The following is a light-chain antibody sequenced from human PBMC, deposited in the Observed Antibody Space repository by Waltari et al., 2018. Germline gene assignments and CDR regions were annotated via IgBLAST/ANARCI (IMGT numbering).Light chain of an antibody. CDR3: QQYDTLPWT. CDR2: DAS. Sequence: DIQMTQSPSSLSASVGDRVTITCQASQDISNYLNWYQQKPGKAPKLLIYDASNSETGVPSRFSGSGSGTDFTFTINSLQPEDIATYYCQQYDTLPWTFGQGTKVEIK. J-gene: IGKJ1*01. V-gene: IGKV1-33*01. CDR1: QDISNY.